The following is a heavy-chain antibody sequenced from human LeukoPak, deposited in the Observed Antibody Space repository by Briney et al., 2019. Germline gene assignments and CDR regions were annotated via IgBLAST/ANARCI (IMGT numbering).Heavy chain of an antibody. CDR1: GGSFSGYY. V-gene: IGHV4-34*01. J-gene: IGHJ6*02. CDR3: ARQVQEYSFYYGMDV. D-gene: IGHD1-1*01. Sequence: SETLSLTCAVYGGSFSGYYWSWIRQPPGKGLEWIGEINHSGSTNYNPSLKSRVTISVDTSKNQFSLKLSSVTAADTAVYYCARQVQEYSFYYGMDVWGQGTTVTVSS. CDR2: INHSGST.